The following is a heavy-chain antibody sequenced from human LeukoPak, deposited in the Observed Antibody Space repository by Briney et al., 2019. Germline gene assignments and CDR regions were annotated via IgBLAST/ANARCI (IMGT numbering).Heavy chain of an antibody. CDR3: AGEIEYYYDASYYYGMDV. CDR2: ISSSSSYI. D-gene: IGHD3-22*01. J-gene: IGHJ6*02. Sequence: PGGSLRLSCAASGFTFSSYSMNWVRQAPGKGLEWVSSISSSSSYIYYADSVKGRFTISRDNAKNSLYLQMNSLRAGDTAVYYCAGEIEYYYDASYYYGMDVWGQGTTVTVSS. V-gene: IGHV3-21*01. CDR1: GFTFSSYS.